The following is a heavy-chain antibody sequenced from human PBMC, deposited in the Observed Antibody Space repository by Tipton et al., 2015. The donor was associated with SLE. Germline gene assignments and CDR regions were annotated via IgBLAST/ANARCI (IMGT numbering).Heavy chain of an antibody. CDR1: GFTLSSYA. CDR3: ARVLGSYYAFDY. CDR2: ISYDGSNK. Sequence: SLRLSCAASGFTLSSYAMNWVRQAPGKGLEWVAVISYDGSNKYYADSVKGRFTISRDNSKNTLYLQMNSLRAEDTAVYYCARVLGSYYAFDYWGQGTLVTVSS. V-gene: IGHV3-30*04. J-gene: IGHJ4*02. D-gene: IGHD1-26*01.